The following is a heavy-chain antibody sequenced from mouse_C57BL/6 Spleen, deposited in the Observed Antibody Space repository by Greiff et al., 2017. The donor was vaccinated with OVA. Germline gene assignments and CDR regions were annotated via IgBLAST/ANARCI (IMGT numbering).Heavy chain of an antibody. D-gene: IGHD1-1*01. CDR1: GFTFSSYA. J-gene: IGHJ1*03. V-gene: IGHV5-4*01. CDR2: ISDGGSYT. Sequence: DVHLVESGGGLVKPGGSLKLSCAASGFTFSSYAMSWVRQTPEKRLEWVATISDGGSYTYYPDNVKGRFTISRDNAKNNLYLQMSHLKSEDTAMYYCARDSEYYGSSYSYWYFDVWGTGTTVTVSS. CDR3: ARDSEYYGSSYSYWYFDV.